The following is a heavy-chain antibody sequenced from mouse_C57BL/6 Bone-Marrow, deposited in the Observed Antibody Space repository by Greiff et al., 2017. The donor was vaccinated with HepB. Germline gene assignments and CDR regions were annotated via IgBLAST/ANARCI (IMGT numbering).Heavy chain of an antibody. Sequence: EVQVVESGGGLVQPGGSLKLSCAASGFTFSDYYMYWVRQTPEKRLEWVAYISNGGGSTYYPDTVKGRFTISRENAKNTLYLQMSRLKSEDTAMYYCARHGLLLFDYWGQGTTLTVSS. CDR2: ISNGGGST. D-gene: IGHD1-1*01. J-gene: IGHJ2*01. CDR1: GFTFSDYY. CDR3: ARHGLLLFDY. V-gene: IGHV5-12*01.